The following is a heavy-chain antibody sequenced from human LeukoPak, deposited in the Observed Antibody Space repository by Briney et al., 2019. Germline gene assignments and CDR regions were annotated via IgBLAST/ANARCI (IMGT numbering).Heavy chain of an antibody. Sequence: PETLSLTCTVSGGSISSSSYYWGWIRQPPGKGLEWIGSIYYSGSTYYNPSLKSRVTISVDTSKNQFSLKLSSVTAADTAVYYCARQYYDSTGYYYFDYWGQGTLVTVSS. CDR3: ARQYYDSTGYYYFDY. J-gene: IGHJ4*02. V-gene: IGHV4-39*01. CDR2: IYYSGST. D-gene: IGHD3-22*01. CDR1: GGSISSSSYY.